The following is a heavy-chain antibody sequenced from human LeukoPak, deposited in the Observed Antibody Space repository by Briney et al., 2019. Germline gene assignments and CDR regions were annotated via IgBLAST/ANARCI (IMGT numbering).Heavy chain of an antibody. CDR3: ARHFSEDGYNAAPFQH. CDR1: GGSISSYY. CDR2: SYFSGNA. D-gene: IGHD5-24*01. V-gene: IGHV4-59*08. Sequence: SETLSLTCTVSGGSISSYYWSWIRQPPGKGLEWIGFSYFSGNANYNPTLKGRVTMSIDTSKNQFSLKLTSVTAADTAVYYCARHFSEDGYNAAPFQHWGQGTLVTVSS. J-gene: IGHJ1*01.